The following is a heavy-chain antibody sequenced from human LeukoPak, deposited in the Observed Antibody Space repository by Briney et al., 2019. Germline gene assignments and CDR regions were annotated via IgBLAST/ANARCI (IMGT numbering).Heavy chain of an antibody. J-gene: IGHJ4*02. CDR2: ISYDGSNK. V-gene: IGHV3-30*04. CDR1: GFTLSSYA. D-gene: IGHD3-10*01. CDR3: ARDRGQKIDY. Sequence: GGSLSLNCAAPGFTLSSYAMHSVRQATGKGLDRVAVISYDGSNKYYADSVKGRFTISRDNSKNTLYLQMNSLRAEDTAVYYCARDRGQKIDYWGQGTLVTVSS.